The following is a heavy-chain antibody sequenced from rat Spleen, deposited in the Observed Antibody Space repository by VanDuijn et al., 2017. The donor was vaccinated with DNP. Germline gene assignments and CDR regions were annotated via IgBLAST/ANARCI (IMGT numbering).Heavy chain of an antibody. CDR2: IWSGGTT. D-gene: IGHD1-11*01. Sequence: QVQLKESGPGLVQPSQTLSLTCTVSGFSLTSNSVHWVRQPPGKGLEWVGVIWSGGTTDYNSALKSRLSISRDTSKSQVFLKMNSLQTEDTAIYYCSRYGNSALDVWGQGTSVTVSS. CDR3: SRYGNSALDV. CDR1: GFSLTSNS. V-gene: IGHV2-1*01. J-gene: IGHJ4*01.